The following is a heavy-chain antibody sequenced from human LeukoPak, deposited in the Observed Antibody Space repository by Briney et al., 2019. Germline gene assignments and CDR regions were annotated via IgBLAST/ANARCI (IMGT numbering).Heavy chain of an antibody. Sequence: PGGSLRLSCTASGLSLNSYAMSWVRQVPGKGLEWVSASSSSDDGKWYAESVRGRFTISRDTSKNTVYLQMNSLRVEDAGGYYCAKNNWNDGAYYFEYWGQGTLVTVSS. CDR2: SSSSDDGK. V-gene: IGHV3-23*01. CDR3: AKNNWNDGAYYFEY. CDR1: GLSLNSYA. J-gene: IGHJ4*02. D-gene: IGHD1-1*01.